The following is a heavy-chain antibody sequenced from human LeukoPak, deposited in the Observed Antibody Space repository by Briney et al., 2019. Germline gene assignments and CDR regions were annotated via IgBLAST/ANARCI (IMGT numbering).Heavy chain of an antibody. V-gene: IGHV3-21*01. CDR3: ARFAAGGSYYYYMDV. J-gene: IGHJ6*03. CDR2: ISRSGNSI. Sequence: GGSLRLSCAASGFTFSSHSMNWVRQAPGKGLEWVSSISRSGNSIYYADSVKGRFTISRDNAKSSLYLQMNSLRAEDTAVYYCARFAAGGSYYYYMDVWGKGTTVTVSS. CDR1: GFTFSSHS. D-gene: IGHD6-25*01.